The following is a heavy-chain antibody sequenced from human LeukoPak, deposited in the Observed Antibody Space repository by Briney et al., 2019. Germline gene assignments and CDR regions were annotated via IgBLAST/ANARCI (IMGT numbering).Heavy chain of an antibody. CDR2: IYYSGST. V-gene: IGHV4-59*08. Sequence: PSETLSLTCTVSGGSISSYYWSWIRQPPGKGLEWIGYIYYSGSTNYNPSLKSRVAISVDTSKNQFSLKLSSVTAADTAVYYCARGGRDGYNFYLYWGQGTLVTVSS. J-gene: IGHJ4*02. D-gene: IGHD5-24*01. CDR3: ARGGRDGYNFYLY. CDR1: GGSISSYY.